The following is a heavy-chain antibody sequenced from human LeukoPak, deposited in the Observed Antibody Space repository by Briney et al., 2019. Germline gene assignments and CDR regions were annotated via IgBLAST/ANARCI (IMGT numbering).Heavy chain of an antibody. CDR1: GFTFGDYA. D-gene: IGHD3-22*01. Sequence: GGSLRLSCTASGFTFGDYAMSWFRQAPGKGLEWVSFIRSKAYGGTTEYAASVKGRFTISRDDSKSIAYLQMNSLKTEDTAVYYCTRAYDSSGYYYGWFDPWGQGTLVTVSS. J-gene: IGHJ5*02. CDR3: TRAYDSSGYYYGWFDP. CDR2: IRSKAYGGTT. V-gene: IGHV3-49*03.